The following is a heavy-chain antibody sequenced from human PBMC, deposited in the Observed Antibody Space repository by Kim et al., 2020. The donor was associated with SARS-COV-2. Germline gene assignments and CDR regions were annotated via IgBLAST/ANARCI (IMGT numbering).Heavy chain of an antibody. CDR2: IRSKAYGGTT. Sequence: GGSLRLSCTASGFTFGDYAMSWFRQAPGKGLEWVGFIRSKAYGGTTEYAASVKGRFTISRDDSKSIAYLQMNSLKTEDTAVYYCTRDPFEGYSYGFDYWGQGTLVTVSS. J-gene: IGHJ4*02. CDR3: TRDPFEGYSYGFDY. CDR1: GFTFGDYA. D-gene: IGHD5-18*01. V-gene: IGHV3-49*03.